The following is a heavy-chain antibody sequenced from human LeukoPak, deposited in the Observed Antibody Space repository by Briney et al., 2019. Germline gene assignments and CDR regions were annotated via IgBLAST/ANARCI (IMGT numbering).Heavy chain of an antibody. Sequence: SETLSLTCAVSGYSISSGYYWGWIRQPPGKGLEWIGSIYHSGSTYYNPSPKSRVTISVDTSKNQFFLKLSSVTAADTAVYYCARDSPPYDFWSGYQRDTYFDYWGQGTLVTVSS. CDR2: IYHSGST. V-gene: IGHV4-38-2*02. D-gene: IGHD3-3*01. J-gene: IGHJ4*02. CDR1: GYSISSGYY. CDR3: ARDSPPYDFWSGYQRDTYFDY.